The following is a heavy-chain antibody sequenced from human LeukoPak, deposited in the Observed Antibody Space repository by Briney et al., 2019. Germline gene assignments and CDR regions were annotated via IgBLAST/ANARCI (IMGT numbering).Heavy chain of an antibody. CDR1: GYTFTSYD. Sequence: ASVKASCKASGYTFTSYDINWVRQATGQGLEWVGWMNPNSGNTDYAQKFQGGGPMTRNTSKRTAYMVLSNLKSESQAVYYCASRPLAVPEPTTPDIYYYYGMDVWGQGTTVTVSS. CDR3: ASRPLAVPEPTTPDIYYYYGMDV. J-gene: IGHJ6*02. D-gene: IGHD1-14*01. V-gene: IGHV1-8*01. CDR2: MNPNSGNT.